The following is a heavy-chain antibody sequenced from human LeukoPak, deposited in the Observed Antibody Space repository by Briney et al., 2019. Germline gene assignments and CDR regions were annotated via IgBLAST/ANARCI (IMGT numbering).Heavy chain of an antibody. D-gene: IGHD6-19*01. V-gene: IGHV3-23*01. CDR3: AKYRGIAVAGLFDY. CDR2: ISGSGGST. Sequence: PGGSLRLSCAASGFTFSSYSMNWVRQAPGKGLEWVSAISGSGGSTYYADSVKGRFTISRDNSKNTLYLQMTSLRAEDTAVYYCAKYRGIAVAGLFDYWGQGILVTVSS. J-gene: IGHJ4*02. CDR1: GFTFSSYS.